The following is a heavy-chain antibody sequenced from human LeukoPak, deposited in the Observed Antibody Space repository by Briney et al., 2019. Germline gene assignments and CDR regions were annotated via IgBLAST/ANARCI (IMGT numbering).Heavy chain of an antibody. CDR1: GFTFSNAW. J-gene: IGHJ4*02. CDR3: TTLWFGDEHGTYYFDY. Sequence: GGSLRLSCAASGFTFSNAWMNWVRQAPGKGLEWVGRIKSKTDGGTTDYAAPVKGRFTISRDDSKNTLYLQMSSLKTEDTAVYYCTTLWFGDEHGTYYFDYWGQGTLVTVSS. CDR2: IKSKTDGGTT. V-gene: IGHV3-15*07. D-gene: IGHD3-10*01.